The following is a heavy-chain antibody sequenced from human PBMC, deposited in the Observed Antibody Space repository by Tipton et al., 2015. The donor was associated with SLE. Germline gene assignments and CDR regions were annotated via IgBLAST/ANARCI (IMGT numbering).Heavy chain of an antibody. V-gene: IGHV4-34*01. CDR1: GGSFSGYY. CDR2: INHSGST. Sequence: LRLSCAVYGGSFSGYYWSWIRQPPGKGLEWIGEINHSGSTNYNPSLKSRVTISVDTSKNQFSLKLSPVTAADTAVYYCARLSDGSGGDAFDIWGQGTMVTVSS. CDR3: ARLSDGSGGDAFDI. D-gene: IGHD3-10*01. J-gene: IGHJ3*02.